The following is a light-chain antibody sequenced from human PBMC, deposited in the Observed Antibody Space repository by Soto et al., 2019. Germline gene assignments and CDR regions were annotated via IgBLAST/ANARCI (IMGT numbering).Light chain of an antibody. Sequence: EFVLTQSPGTLSLSPGERATLSCRASQSVSSSYLAWYQQKPGQAPRLLIYGASSRATGIPDRFSGSGHGTDFTLTISRLEPEDFAVYYCQQYGSSPFTLGPGTKVDIK. V-gene: IGKV3-20*01. CDR3: QQYGSSPFT. J-gene: IGKJ3*01. CDR2: GAS. CDR1: QSVSSSY.